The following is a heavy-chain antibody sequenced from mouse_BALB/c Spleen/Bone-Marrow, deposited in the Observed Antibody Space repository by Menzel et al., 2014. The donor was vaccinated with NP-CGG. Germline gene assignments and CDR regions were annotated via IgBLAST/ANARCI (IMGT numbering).Heavy chain of an antibody. CDR3: ARDKGRVFFDY. Sequence: EVKLVESGGGLVQPGGSLRLSCATSGFTFTDYYMNWVRQPPGKALEWLGFIRNKANGYTTEYSASVKGRFTISRDNSQNIPYLQMNTLRAEDSATYYCARDKGRVFFDYWGQGTTLTVSS. CDR1: GFTFTDYY. CDR2: IRNKANGYTT. J-gene: IGHJ2*01. V-gene: IGHV7-3*02.